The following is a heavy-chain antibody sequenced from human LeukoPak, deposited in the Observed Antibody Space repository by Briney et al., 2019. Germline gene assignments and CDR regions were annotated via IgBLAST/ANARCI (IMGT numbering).Heavy chain of an antibody. CDR1: GFTVSSNY. CDR2: IYSGGST. Sequence: GGSLRLSCAASGFTVSSNYMSRVRQAPGKGLEWVSVIYSGGSTYYADSVKDRFSISRDNPKNTLYLQMISLRAEDTAVYYCAREGTPSGGYFDYWGQGTLVTVSS. D-gene: IGHD2-15*01. CDR3: AREGTPSGGYFDY. J-gene: IGHJ4*02. V-gene: IGHV3-66*01.